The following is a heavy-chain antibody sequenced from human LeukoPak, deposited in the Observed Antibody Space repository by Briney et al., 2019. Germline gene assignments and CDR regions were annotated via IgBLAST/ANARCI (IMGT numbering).Heavy chain of an antibody. D-gene: IGHD3-22*01. CDR1: GFTFRTYG. CDR2: IWSDASNK. V-gene: IGHV3-33*06. J-gene: IGHJ4*02. CDR3: TKDNYYDSSAYQDY. Sequence: GRSLRLSCAASGFTFRTYGMHWVRQAPGKGLEWVAVIWSDASNKHYVDSVKGRFTISRDNSKNTLYLQMNSLRAEDTAVYYCTKDNYYDSSAYQDYWGQGTLVTVSS.